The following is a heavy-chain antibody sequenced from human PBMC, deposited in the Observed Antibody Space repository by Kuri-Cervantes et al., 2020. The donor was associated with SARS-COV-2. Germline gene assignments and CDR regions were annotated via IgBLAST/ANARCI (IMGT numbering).Heavy chain of an antibody. CDR3: ARSNSIAAAGLNFDY. V-gene: IGHV3-64*04. Sequence: GGSLRLSCSASGFTFSNFGMHWVRRQAPGKRLEYVSAITYDGARTYYADSVKGRFTISRDNSKNTLYLQMNSLRAEDTAVYYCARSNSIAAAGLNFDYWGQGTLVTVSS. D-gene: IGHD6-13*01. CDR2: ITYDGART. CDR1: GFTFSNFG. J-gene: IGHJ4*02.